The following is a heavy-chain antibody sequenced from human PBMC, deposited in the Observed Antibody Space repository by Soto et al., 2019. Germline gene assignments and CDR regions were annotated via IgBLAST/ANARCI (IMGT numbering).Heavy chain of an antibody. CDR3: ARDYCWYSSSWCGGMLDV. CDR1: CGSISSYC. Sequence: ATLSLTCTVSCGSISSYCWSWIRQPSGKGLEWIGRIYTSGSTNYNPSLKSRVTMSVDTYQNHFSLKLSSVTAADTAVYYCARDYCWYSSSWCGGMLDVGSQATTVKVSS. J-gene: IGHJ6*02. D-gene: IGHD6-13*01. V-gene: IGHV4-4*07. CDR2: IYTSGST.